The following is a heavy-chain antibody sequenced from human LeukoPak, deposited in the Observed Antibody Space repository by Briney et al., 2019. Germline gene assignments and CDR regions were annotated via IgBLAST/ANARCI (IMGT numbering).Heavy chain of an antibody. V-gene: IGHV3-48*03. J-gene: IGHJ4*02. Sequence: GGSLRLSCAASGFTFSSYEMNWVRQAPGKGLEWVSYISTSTATIYYADSVKGRFTISRDNAKNSLYLQMSSLRAEDTAVYYCARGSIAARREDYFDYWGQGTLVTVSS. CDR1: GFTFSSYE. CDR2: ISTSTATI. CDR3: ARGSIAARREDYFDY. D-gene: IGHD6-6*01.